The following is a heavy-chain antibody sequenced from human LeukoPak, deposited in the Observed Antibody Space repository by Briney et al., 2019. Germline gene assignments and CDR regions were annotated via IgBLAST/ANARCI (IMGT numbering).Heavy chain of an antibody. V-gene: IGHV3-53*01. CDR2: IYGDGST. Sequence: GGSLRLSCAVSGFIVSGNYVTWVRQAPGKGLEWVSVIYGDGSTSYADSVKGRFTISRDNSKDTVYLQMNSLRVEDTAVYYCARELYSSSWYNYWGQGTLVTVSS. J-gene: IGHJ4*02. D-gene: IGHD6-13*01. CDR1: GFIVSGNY. CDR3: ARELYSSSWYNY.